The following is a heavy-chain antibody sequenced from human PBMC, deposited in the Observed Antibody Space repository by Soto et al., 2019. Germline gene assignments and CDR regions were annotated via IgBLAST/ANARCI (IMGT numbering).Heavy chain of an antibody. Sequence: SETLSLTCTVSGGSISSYYWNWIRQHPGKGLEWIGYIYYSGSTYYNPSLKSRVTISVDTSKDQFSLKLSSVTAADTAVYYCARYLTDTAMAIYYYGMDVWGQGTRVTVSS. J-gene: IGHJ6*02. CDR3: ARYLTDTAMAIYYYGMDV. CDR1: GGSISSYY. CDR2: IYYSGST. D-gene: IGHD5-18*01. V-gene: IGHV4-59*06.